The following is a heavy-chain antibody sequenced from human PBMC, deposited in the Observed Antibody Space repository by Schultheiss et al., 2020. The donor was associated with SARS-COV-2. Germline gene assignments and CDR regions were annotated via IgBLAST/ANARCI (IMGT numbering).Heavy chain of an antibody. V-gene: IGHV4-39*01. CDR3: ARGWSYYDSSGYSIWFDP. Sequence: SETLSLTCTVSGGSISSSSYYWGWIRQPPGKGLEWIGSIYYSGSTYYNPSLKSRVTISVDTSKNQFSLKLSSVTAADTAVYYCARGWSYYDSSGYSIWFDPWGQGTLVTVSS. J-gene: IGHJ5*02. CDR2: IYYSGST. D-gene: IGHD3-22*01. CDR1: GGSISSSSYY.